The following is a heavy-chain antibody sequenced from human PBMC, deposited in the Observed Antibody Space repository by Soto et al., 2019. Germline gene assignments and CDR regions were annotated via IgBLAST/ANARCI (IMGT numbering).Heavy chain of an antibody. CDR3: ARSRNWNDDY. CDR1: GFPLQYYA. CDR2: ISYDGSNI. V-gene: IGHV3-30-3*01. J-gene: IGHJ4*02. Sequence: GALRHSCAAPGFPLQYYAIHRGRQAPGKGLEWVAVISYDGSNIYYADSVKGRFTISRDNSKDTLFLQMNSLRPEDTALYYCARSRNWNDDYWGQGTLVTVSS. D-gene: IGHD1-1*01.